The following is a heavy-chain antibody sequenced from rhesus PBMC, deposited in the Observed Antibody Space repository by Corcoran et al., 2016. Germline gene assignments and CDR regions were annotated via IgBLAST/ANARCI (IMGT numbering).Heavy chain of an antibody. CDR3: GRHSGGSGYYTSLDV. Sequence: QVQLQESGPGLVNPSETLSLTCAVSGGSLRGHYWSRSRPPPGKGLEWIGRIYGSGGSTDYNPSLKSRVSISTDTSKNQFSLKLSSVTAADTAVYYCGRHSGGSGYYTSLDVWGRGVLVTVSS. CDR2: IYGSGGST. J-gene: IGHJ5-2*02. V-gene: IGHV4-160*01. CDR1: GGSLRGHY. D-gene: IGHD2-21*01.